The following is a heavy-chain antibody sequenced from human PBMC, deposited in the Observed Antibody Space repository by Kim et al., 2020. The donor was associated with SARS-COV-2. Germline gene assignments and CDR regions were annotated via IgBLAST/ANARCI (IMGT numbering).Heavy chain of an antibody. D-gene: IGHD3-16*02. V-gene: IGHV4-34*01. CDR2: INHSGST. CDR1: GGSFSGYY. Sequence: SETLSLTCAVYGGSFSGYYWSWIRQPPGKGLEWIGEINHSGSTNYNPSLKSRVTISVDTSKNQFSLKLSSVTAADTAVYYCARATYDYVWGSYRLWYFDL. J-gene: IGHJ2*01. CDR3: ARATYDYVWGSYRLWYFDL.